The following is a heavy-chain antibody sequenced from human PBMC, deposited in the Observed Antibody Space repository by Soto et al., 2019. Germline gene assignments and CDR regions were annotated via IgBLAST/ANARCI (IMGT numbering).Heavy chain of an antibody. CDR2: IYYGGST. J-gene: IGHJ4*02. Sequence: TLSLTCTVSGGSISSGGYYWSWIRQHPGKGLEWIGYIYYGGSTYYNPSLKSRVTISVDTSKNQFSLKLSSVTAADTAVYYCARSALIWVGFDYWGQGTLVTVS. D-gene: IGHD3-16*01. V-gene: IGHV4-31*03. CDR3: ARSALIWVGFDY. CDR1: GGSISSGGYY.